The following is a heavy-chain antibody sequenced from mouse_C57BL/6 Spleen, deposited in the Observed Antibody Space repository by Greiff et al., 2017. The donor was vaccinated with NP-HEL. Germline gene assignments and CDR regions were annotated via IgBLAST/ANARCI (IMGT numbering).Heavy chain of an antibody. Sequence: QVQLQQPGAELVKPGASVKMSCKASGYTFTSYWITWVKQRPGQGLEWIGDIYPGSGSTNYNEKFKSKATLTVATSSSTAYMQLSSLTSEDSAVYYCARHHYYGSSEYYFDYWGQGTTLTVSS. CDR3: ARHHYYGSSEYYFDY. D-gene: IGHD1-1*01. CDR1: GYTFTSYW. CDR2: IYPGSGST. V-gene: IGHV1-55*01. J-gene: IGHJ2*01.